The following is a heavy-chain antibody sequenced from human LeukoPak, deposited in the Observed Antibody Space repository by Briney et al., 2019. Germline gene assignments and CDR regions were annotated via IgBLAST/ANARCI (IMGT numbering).Heavy chain of an antibody. CDR3: ARTFAARYGMDV. V-gene: IGHV4-31*03. J-gene: IGHJ6*02. D-gene: IGHD3-10*01. Sequence: SETLSLTCTVSGGSISSGGYYWSWIRQHPGKGLEWIGYIYYSGSTYYNPSLKSRVTISVDTSKNQFSLKLSSVTAADTAVYYCARTFAARYGMDVWGQGTTVTVSS. CDR1: GGSISSGGYY. CDR2: IYYSGST.